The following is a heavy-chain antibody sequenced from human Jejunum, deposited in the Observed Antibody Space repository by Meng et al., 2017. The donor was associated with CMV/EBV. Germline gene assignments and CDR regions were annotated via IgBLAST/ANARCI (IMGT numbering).Heavy chain of an antibody. CDR2: VYYIGNT. J-gene: IGHJ5*02. Sequence: GSYWALIRPPPGKGLDWIGNVYYIGNTFYHPSLKSRVSISMDTSKSQVSLKLNSVTAADTAVYYCARAFHCSSTSCYKTNWFDPWGQGTLVTVSS. CDR3: ARAFHCSSTSCYKTNWFDP. D-gene: IGHD2-2*02. CDR1: GSY. V-gene: IGHV4-39*07.